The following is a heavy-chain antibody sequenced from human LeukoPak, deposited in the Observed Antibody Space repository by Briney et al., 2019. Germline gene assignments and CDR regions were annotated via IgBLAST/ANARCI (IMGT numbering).Heavy chain of an antibody. CDR1: GGSISSYY. D-gene: IGHD4-17*01. Sequence: LETLSLTCTVSGGSISSYYWSWIRQPPGKGLEWIGYIYYSGSTNYNPSLKSRVTISVDTSKSQFSLKLSSVTAADTAVYYCARNGDSANFDYWGQGTLVTVSS. CDR2: IYYSGST. CDR3: ARNGDSANFDY. V-gene: IGHV4-59*01. J-gene: IGHJ4*02.